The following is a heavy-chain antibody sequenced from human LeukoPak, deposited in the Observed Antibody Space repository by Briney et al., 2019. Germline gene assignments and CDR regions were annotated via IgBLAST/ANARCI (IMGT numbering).Heavy chain of an antibody. V-gene: IGHV4-59*08. J-gene: IGHJ4*02. CDR2: IYYSGST. D-gene: IGHD2-21*02. CDR1: GGSISSYY. Sequence: SETLSLTCTVSGGSISSYYWSWIRQPPGKGLEWIGYIYYSGSTNYNPSLKSRVTISVDTSKNQFSLKLTSVTAADTAVYYCARSPRRVTATIYFDYWGQGTLVTASS. CDR3: ARSPRRVTATIYFDY.